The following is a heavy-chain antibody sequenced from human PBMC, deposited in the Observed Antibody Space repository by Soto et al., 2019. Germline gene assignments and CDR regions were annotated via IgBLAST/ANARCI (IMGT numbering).Heavy chain of an antibody. CDR1: GFTFSSYA. J-gene: IGHJ4*02. V-gene: IGHV3-23*01. CDR3: ASSGWYKRSPGFDY. Sequence: GGSMRLSCAASGFTFSSYAMSWVRQAPRKGLEWVSAISGSGGSTYYADSVKGRFTISRDNSKNTLYLQMNSLRAEDTAVYYCASSGWYKRSPGFDYWGQGTLVTVSS. CDR2: ISGSGGST. D-gene: IGHD6-19*01.